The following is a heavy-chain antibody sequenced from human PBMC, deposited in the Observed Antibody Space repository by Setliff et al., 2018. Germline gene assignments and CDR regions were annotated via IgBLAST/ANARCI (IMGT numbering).Heavy chain of an antibody. CDR2: VDQGANT. J-gene: IGHJ4*02. CDR3: AKDRVPDGKWDFDS. CDR1: GFTFGAYT. V-gene: IGHV3-23*01. D-gene: IGHD2-8*01. Sequence: GESLTISCVASGFTFGAYTLTWVRQAPGKGLEFVSGVDQGANTYYGDSVKGRFTISRDNSQNTVYLQMTNLRVEDTAIYYCAKDRVPDGKWDFDSSGPGILVTVSS.